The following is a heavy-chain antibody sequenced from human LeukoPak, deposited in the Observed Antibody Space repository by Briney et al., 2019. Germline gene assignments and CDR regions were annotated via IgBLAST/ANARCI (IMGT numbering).Heavy chain of an antibody. CDR3: AGTTYYYDSSGYFS. J-gene: IGHJ5*02. Sequence: GGSLRLSCAASGFTFSSYWMSWVRQAPGKGLEWVANIKQDGSEKYYVDSVKGRFTISRDNAKNSLYLQMNSLRAEDTAVYYCAGTTYYYDSSGYFSWGQGTLVTVSS. CDR1: GFTFSSYW. V-gene: IGHV3-7*01. D-gene: IGHD3-22*01. CDR2: IKQDGSEK.